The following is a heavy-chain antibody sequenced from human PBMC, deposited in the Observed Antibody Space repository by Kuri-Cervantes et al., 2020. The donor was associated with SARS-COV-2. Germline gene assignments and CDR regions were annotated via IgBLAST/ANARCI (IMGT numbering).Heavy chain of an antibody. CDR3: TPLLAPLDY. CDR1: GFTFSSYW. Sequence: GGSLRLSCAASGFTFSSYWMHWVRQVPGKGMVWVSEISSDGTKTNYVDSVRGRFTISRDNAKSTLFLQMNSLRAEDTAVYFCTPLLAPLDYWGQGTLVTVSS. J-gene: IGHJ4*02. D-gene: IGHD2-15*01. V-gene: IGHV3-74*01. CDR2: ISSDGTKT.